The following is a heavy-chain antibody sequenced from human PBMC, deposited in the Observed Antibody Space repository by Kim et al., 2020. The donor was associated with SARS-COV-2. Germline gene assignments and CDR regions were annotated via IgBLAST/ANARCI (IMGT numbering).Heavy chain of an antibody. Sequence: GGSLRLSCAASGFTFSSYGMHWVRQAPGKGLEWVAVIWHDGSTKYYADSVKGRFTISRDNSKNTLYLQMNSRRVEETAVYYCARIGTRWYYFDSWGQGTPVTVSS. D-gene: IGHD2-8*01. CDR1: GFTFSSYG. CDR2: IWHDGSTK. V-gene: IGHV3-33*01. CDR3: ARIGTRWYYFDS. J-gene: IGHJ4*02.